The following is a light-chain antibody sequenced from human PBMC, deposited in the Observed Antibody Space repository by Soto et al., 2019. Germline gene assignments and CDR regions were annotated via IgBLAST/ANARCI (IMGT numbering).Light chain of an antibody. CDR3: QQLNSYPPP. J-gene: IGKJ5*01. Sequence: DIQLTQSPSFQSASVGDRVIITCRASQGISSYLAWYQQKPGKAPKLLIYAASTLQSGVPSRFSGSGSGTEFTLTISSLHPEDFATYYCQQLNSYPPPFGQGTRLEIK. V-gene: IGKV1-9*01. CDR2: AAS. CDR1: QGISSY.